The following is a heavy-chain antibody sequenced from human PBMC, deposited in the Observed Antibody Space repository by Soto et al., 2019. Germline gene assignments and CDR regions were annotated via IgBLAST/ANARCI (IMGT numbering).Heavy chain of an antibody. Sequence: GGSLRLSCAASGFTFSSYAMHWVRQAPGKGLEWVAVISYDGSNKYYTDSVKGRFTVSRDNSKNTLYLQMNSLRAEDTAEYYCVKTNYYDSSGFYWGQGTVVTVSS. V-gene: IGHV3-30-3*02. J-gene: IGHJ1*01. CDR1: GFTFSSYA. CDR3: VKTNYYDSSGFY. D-gene: IGHD3-22*01. CDR2: ISYDGSNK.